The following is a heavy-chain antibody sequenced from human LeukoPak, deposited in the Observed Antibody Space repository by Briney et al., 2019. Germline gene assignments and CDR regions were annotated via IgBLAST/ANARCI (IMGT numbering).Heavy chain of an antibody. CDR2: IWYDGSNK. CDR3: GGSGGEQWLGNWFDP. D-gene: IGHD6-19*01. J-gene: IGHJ5*02. CDR1: GFTFSSYG. Sequence: PGRSLRLSYAASGFTFSSYGMHWVRQAPGKGLEWVAVIWYDGSNKYYADSVKGRFTISRDNSKNTLYLQMNSLRAEDTAVYYCGGSGGEQWLGNWFDPWGQGTLVAVSS. V-gene: IGHV3-33*01.